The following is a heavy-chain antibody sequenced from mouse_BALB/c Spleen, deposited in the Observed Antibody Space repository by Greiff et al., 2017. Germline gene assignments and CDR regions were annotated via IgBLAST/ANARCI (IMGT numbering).Heavy chain of an antibody. Sequence: EVQVVESGGGLVQPGGSMKLSCVASGFTFSNYWMNWVRQSPEKGLEWVAEIRLKSNNYATHYAESVKGRFTISRDDSKSSVYLQMNNLRAEDTGIYYCTRGGYWYFDVWGAGTTVTVSS. CDR1: GFTFSNYW. CDR2: IRLKSNNYAT. V-gene: IGHV6-6*02. CDR3: TRGGYWYFDV. J-gene: IGHJ1*01.